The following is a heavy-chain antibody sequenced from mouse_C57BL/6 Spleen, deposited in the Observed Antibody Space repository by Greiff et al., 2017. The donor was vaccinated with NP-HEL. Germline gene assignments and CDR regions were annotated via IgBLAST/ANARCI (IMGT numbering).Heavy chain of an antibody. J-gene: IGHJ3*01. CDR2: INPSSGYT. D-gene: IGHD2-4*01. V-gene: IGHV1-7*01. CDR1: GYPFTSYW. Sequence: LQESGAELATPGASVQLSCTASGYPFTSYWLHWVKQRPGQGLEWIGYINPSSGYTKYIQKFKDKATLTADKSSSTAYMQLSSLTYEDSAVYYCARSYDYDGTPCYWGQGTLVTVSA. CDR3: ARSYDYDGTPCY.